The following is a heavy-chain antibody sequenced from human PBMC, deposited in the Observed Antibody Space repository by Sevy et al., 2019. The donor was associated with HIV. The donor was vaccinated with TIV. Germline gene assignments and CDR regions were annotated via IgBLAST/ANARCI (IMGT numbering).Heavy chain of an antibody. V-gene: IGHV3-30*14. CDR2: ISYDGVIK. D-gene: IGHD6-19*01. Sequence: GGSLRLSCAASGFTFSSHAMHWVRQAPGKGLEWVALISYDGVIKYYAESVKGRFTISRDNSKNTLYLQMNSLRADDTAVYYCAREVGYSTGWSPGNYWGQGTLVTVSS. CDR3: AREVGYSTGWSPGNY. CDR1: GFTFSSHA. J-gene: IGHJ4*02.